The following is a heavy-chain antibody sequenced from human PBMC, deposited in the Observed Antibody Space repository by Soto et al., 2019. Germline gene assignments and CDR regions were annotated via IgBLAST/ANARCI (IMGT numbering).Heavy chain of an antibody. Sequence: GASVKVSCKASGYTFTSYGISWVRQAPGQGLEWMGWISAYNGNTNYAQKLQGRVTMTTDTSTSTAYMELRSLRSDDTAVYYCARDNPSDTIFGVVSLYYYYYMDVWGKGTTVTVSS. V-gene: IGHV1-18*01. CDR2: ISAYNGNT. J-gene: IGHJ6*03. CDR1: GYTFTSYG. D-gene: IGHD3-3*01. CDR3: ARDNPSDTIFGVVSLYYYYYMDV.